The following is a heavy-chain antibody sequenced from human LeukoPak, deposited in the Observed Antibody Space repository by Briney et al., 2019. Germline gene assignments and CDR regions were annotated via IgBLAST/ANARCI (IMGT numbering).Heavy chain of an antibody. CDR2: ISGSGGST. D-gene: IGHD2-21*02. V-gene: IGHV3-23*01. J-gene: IGHJ3*02. Sequence: GGSLRLSCAASGFTFSSYGMHWVRQAPGKGLEWVSAISGSGGSTYYADSVKGRFTISRDNTKNTLYLQMNSLRAEDTAVYYCAKDPPDIVVVTAPDAFDIWGQGTMVTVSS. CDR1: GFTFSSYG. CDR3: AKDPPDIVVVTAPDAFDI.